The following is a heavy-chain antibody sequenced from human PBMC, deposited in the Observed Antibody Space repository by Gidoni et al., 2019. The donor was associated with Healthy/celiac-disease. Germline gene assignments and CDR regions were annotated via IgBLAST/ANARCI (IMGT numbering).Heavy chain of an antibody. D-gene: IGHD3-3*01. V-gene: IGHV4-31*03. CDR1: AVSISSGGYY. Sequence: QLQLQESGPGLVKPSQTLSLTCTVSAVSISSGGYYWSWNRQHPGKGLEWIGYIFYSGSTYYNTSLKSRVTISVDTSKNQFSLKLSSVTAADTAVYYCARDMIFGVGEIDAFDIWGQGTMVTVSS. CDR3: ARDMIFGVGEIDAFDI. CDR2: IFYSGST. J-gene: IGHJ3*02.